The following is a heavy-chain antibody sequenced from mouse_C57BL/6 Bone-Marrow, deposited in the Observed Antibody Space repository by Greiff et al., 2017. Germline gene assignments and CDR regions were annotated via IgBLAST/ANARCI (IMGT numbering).Heavy chain of an antibody. CDR1: GYSITSGYY. D-gene: IGHD1-1*01. CDR2: ISYDGSN. J-gene: IGHJ2*01. Sequence: EVQLQESGPGLVKPSQSLSLTCSVTGYSITSGYYWNWIRQFPGNKLEWMGYISYDGSNNYNPSLKNRFSITRDTSKNQFFLKLNSVTTEDTATYYCARDGSSYPRWGQGTTLTVSS. CDR3: ARDGSSYPR. V-gene: IGHV3-6*01.